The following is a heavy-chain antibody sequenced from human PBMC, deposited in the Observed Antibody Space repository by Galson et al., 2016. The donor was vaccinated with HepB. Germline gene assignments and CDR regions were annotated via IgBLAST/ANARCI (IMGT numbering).Heavy chain of an antibody. D-gene: IGHD1-7*01. CDR1: GFTVSTSY. V-gene: IGHV3-53*01. CDR2: IYNNGET. J-gene: IGHJ6*02. Sequence: SLRLSCAASGFTVSTSYMSWVRQAPGKGLEWVSVIYNNGETYYADSVRGRFTISRDNSKNTLFLEVNSLRAEDTAVYYCARSLIGTQGYYYYGLEVWGQGTTVIVSS. CDR3: ARSLIGTQGYYYYGLEV.